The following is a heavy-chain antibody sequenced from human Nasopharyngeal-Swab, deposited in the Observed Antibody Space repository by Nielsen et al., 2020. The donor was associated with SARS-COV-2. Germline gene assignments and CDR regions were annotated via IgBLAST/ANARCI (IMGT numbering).Heavy chain of an antibody. CDR3: ARGWYNWNLGDY. V-gene: IGHV1-2*06. D-gene: IGHD1-20*01. CDR1: GYTFTGYY. Sequence: ASVKVSCKASGYTFTGYYMHWVRQAPGQGLEWIGRINPNSGGTNYAQKFQGRVTMTRDTSISTAYMELSRLRSDDTAVYYCARGWYNWNLGDYWGQGTLVTVSS. CDR2: INPNSGGT. J-gene: IGHJ4*02.